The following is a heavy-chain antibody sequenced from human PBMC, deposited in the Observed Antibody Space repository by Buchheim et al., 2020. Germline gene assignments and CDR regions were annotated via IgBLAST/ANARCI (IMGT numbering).Heavy chain of an antibody. D-gene: IGHD2-21*01. CDR3: SRHISSD. CDR1: GFTFSNSW. V-gene: IGHV3-74*01. Sequence: EVQLVESGGDLVQPGGSLRLSCAASGFTFSNSWMHWVRQVPGKGLVWVSHINSDGRITNYADSVKGRFTISRDNAKNTLYLQMNSLRVEDTAVYYCSRHISSDWGQGTL. CDR2: INSDGRIT. J-gene: IGHJ4*02.